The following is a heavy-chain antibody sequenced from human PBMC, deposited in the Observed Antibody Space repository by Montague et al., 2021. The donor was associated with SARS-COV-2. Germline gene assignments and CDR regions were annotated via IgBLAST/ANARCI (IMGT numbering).Heavy chain of an antibody. Sequence: FRRLSCAASGFPFSSYAMHWVRQAPGKGLEWVAVILYDGSNKYYVDSVKGRFTISRDNSKNTLYLQMNSLRAEDTAVYYCARTDGGSYFNAFDIWGQGTMVTVSS. V-gene: IGHV3-30*04. J-gene: IGHJ3*02. CDR3: ARTDGGSYFNAFDI. D-gene: IGHD1-26*01. CDR1: GFPFSSYA. CDR2: ILYDGSNK.